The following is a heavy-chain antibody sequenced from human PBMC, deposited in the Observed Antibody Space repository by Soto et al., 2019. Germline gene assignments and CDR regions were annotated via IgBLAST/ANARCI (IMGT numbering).Heavy chain of an antibody. V-gene: IGHV1-8*01. J-gene: IGHJ4*02. CDR3: ARGLSSGWYGGHYFDY. CDR1: GYTFTSYD. CDR2: MNPNSGNT. D-gene: IGHD6-19*01. Sequence: QVQLVQSGAEVKKPGASVKVSCKASGYTFTSYDINWVRQATGQGLEWMGWMNPNSGNTGYAQKFQGRVTMTRNTSISTAYMELSILRSEDTAVYYCARGLSSGWYGGHYFDYWGQGTLVTVSS.